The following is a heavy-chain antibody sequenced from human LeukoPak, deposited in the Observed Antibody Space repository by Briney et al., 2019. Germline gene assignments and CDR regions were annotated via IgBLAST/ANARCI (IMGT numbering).Heavy chain of an antibody. Sequence: ASVKVSCKTSGYTFTHYIISWVRQAPGQGLEWMGRISPYNGNTKYAQKLQGRVTMTTDTSTSTAYMELRSLRSDDTAVYYCARDIVVVPAATYAFDIWGQGTMVTVSS. J-gene: IGHJ3*02. CDR1: GYTFTHYI. CDR2: ISPYNGNT. CDR3: ARDIVVVPAATYAFDI. D-gene: IGHD2-2*01. V-gene: IGHV1-18*01.